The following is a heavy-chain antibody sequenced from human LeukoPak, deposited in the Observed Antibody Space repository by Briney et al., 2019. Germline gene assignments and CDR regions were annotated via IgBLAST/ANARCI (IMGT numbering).Heavy chain of an antibody. V-gene: IGHV3-23*01. Sequence: PGGSLRLSCAASGFTFSSYAMSWFRQAPGKGLEWVSAISGSGGSTYYADSVKGRFTISRDNSKNTLYLQMNSLRAEDTAVYYCAKCYYDSSGYYFGAFDIWGQGTMVTVSS. J-gene: IGHJ3*02. CDR1: GFTFSSYA. CDR2: ISGSGGST. D-gene: IGHD3-22*01. CDR3: AKCYYDSSGYYFGAFDI.